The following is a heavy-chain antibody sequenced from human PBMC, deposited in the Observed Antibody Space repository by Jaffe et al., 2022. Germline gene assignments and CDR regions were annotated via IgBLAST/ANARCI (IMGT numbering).Heavy chain of an antibody. CDR1: GFTFSSYG. D-gene: IGHD5-12*01. CDR3: AAPGVVATTEEYYFDY. CDR2: ISYDGSNK. J-gene: IGHJ4*02. V-gene: IGHV3-30*03. Sequence: QVQLVESGGGVVQPGRSLRLSCAASGFTFSSYGMHWVRQAPGKGLEWVAVISYDGSNKYYADSVKGRFTISRDNSKNTLYLQMNSLRAEDTAVYYCAAPGVVATTEEYYFDYWGQGTLVTVSS.